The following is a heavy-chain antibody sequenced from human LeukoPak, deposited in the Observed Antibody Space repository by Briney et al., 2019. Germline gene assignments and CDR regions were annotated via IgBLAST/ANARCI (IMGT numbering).Heavy chain of an antibody. CDR3: ARVSYYDILTGYPGGYYFDY. CDR1: GGSISSYY. V-gene: IGHV4-59*01. Sequence: SETLSLTCTVSGGSISSYYWSWIRQPSGKGLEWIGYIYYSGSTNYNPSLKSRVTISVDTSKNQFSLKLSSVTAADTAVYYCARVSYYDILTGYPGGYYFDYWGQGTLVTVSS. J-gene: IGHJ4*02. D-gene: IGHD3-9*01. CDR2: IYYSGST.